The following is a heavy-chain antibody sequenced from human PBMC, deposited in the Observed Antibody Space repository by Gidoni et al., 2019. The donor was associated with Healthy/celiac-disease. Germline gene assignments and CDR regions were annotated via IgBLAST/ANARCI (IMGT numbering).Heavy chain of an antibody. D-gene: IGHD3-16*01. J-gene: IGHJ4*02. CDR2: IYHSGST. CDR1: GYSISSGYY. Sequence: QVQLQESGPGLVKPSETLSLTCAVSGYSISSGYYWGWIRQPPGKGLEWIGIIYHSGSTYYNPSLKSRVTKSVDTSKNQFSLKLSSVTAADTAVYYCARVWVYDYIWNWGQGTLVTVSS. CDR3: ARVWVYDYIWN. V-gene: IGHV4-38-2*01.